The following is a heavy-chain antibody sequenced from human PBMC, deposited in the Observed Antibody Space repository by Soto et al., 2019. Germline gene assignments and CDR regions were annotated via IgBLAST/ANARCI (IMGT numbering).Heavy chain of an antibody. V-gene: IGHV4-31*03. CDR1: YGTIIDVGYR. CDR3: ARGRIHMITFGGVIVTSNFDY. D-gene: IGHD3-16*02. Sequence: SETLRLSNTVAYGTIIDVGYRWIMNRQNPGKGLEWIGYINYSGSTNYNPSLKSRVTISVDTSKNHFSLKLSSVTAADTAVYYCARGRIHMITFGGVIVTSNFDYWGQGTLVTISS. J-gene: IGHJ4*02. CDR2: INYSGST.